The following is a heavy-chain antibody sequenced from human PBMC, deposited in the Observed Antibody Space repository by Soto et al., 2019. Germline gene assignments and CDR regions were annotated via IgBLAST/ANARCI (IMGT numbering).Heavy chain of an antibody. CDR2: IYYSGST. Sequence: QVQLQESGPGLVKPSETLSLTCTVSGGSISSYYWSWIRQPPGKGLAWIGYIYYSGSTNYNPSLKSRVSISVDTSKNQYSLKLSSVTAADTAVYYCARVLLRTDDYGDYDGAFDIWGQGTMVTVSS. V-gene: IGHV4-59*01. D-gene: IGHD4-17*01. CDR1: GGSISSYY. J-gene: IGHJ3*02. CDR3: ARVLLRTDDYGDYDGAFDI.